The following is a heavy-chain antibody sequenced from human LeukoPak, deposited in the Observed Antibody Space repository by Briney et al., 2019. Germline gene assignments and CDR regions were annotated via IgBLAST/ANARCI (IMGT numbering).Heavy chain of an antibody. J-gene: IGHJ5*02. D-gene: IGHD3-3*01. CDR2: INPNSGGT. CDR3: ARYYDFWSGYFWGGNWFDP. CDR1: GYTFTGYY. Sequence: ASVKVSCKASGYTFTGYYMHWVRQAPGQGLEWMGWINPNSGGTNYAQKFQGRVTMTRDTSISTAYMELSRLRSGDTAVYYCARYYDFWSGYFWGGNWFDPWGQGTLVTVSS. V-gene: IGHV1-2*02.